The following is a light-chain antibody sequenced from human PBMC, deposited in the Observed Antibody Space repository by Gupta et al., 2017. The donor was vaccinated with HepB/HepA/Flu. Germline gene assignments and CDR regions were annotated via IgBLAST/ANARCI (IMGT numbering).Light chain of an antibody. CDR3: QQDDSTPVT. V-gene: IGKV4-1*01. CDR1: QSVLYSSNNKNY. CDR2: WAS. Sequence: DIVMTQSPHSLAVSLGERATINCKSSQSVLYSSNNKNYLAWYQQKPGQPPKLLIYWASTREYGVPDRFSGSGSGTDFTLTISSLQAEDVAVYYCQQDDSTPVTFGQGTKLEIK. J-gene: IGKJ2*01.